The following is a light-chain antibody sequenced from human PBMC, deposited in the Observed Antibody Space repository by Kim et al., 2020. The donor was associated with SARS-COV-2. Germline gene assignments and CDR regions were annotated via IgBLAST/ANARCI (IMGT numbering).Light chain of an antibody. CDR3: SSYIRGSTNYV. CDR1: GSDVGGYKY. J-gene: IGLJ1*01. Sequence: QSITISSTGTGSDVGGYKYVSWYQQHPGKAPKLVIYEVDNRPSGVSIRFSGSKSGNTASLTISGLQAEDEADYYCSSYIRGSTNYVFGTGTKVTVL. V-gene: IGLV2-14*01. CDR2: EVD.